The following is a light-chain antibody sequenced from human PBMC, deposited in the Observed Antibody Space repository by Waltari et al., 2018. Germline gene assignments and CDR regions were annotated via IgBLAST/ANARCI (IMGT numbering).Light chain of an antibody. CDR2: EVS. Sequence: QSALTPPASVSGSPGPSITIPCTGTSSAVGSYNLVSWYQHHPGKAPKLMIYEVSKRPSGVSNRFSGSKSGNTASLTISGLQAEDEADYYCCSYAGSSTYVVFGGGTKLTVL. V-gene: IGLV2-23*02. CDR3: CSYAGSSTYVV. CDR1: SSAVGSYNL. J-gene: IGLJ2*01.